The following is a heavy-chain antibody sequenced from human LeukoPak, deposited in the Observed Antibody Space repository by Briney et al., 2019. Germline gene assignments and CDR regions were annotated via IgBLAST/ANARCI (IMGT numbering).Heavy chain of an antibody. V-gene: IGHV5-51*01. Sequence: GESLKISCKGSGYGFTSYWIGWVRQMPGKGLEWMGIIYPGDSDTRYSPSFQGQVTISADKSISTAYLQWSSLKATDTAMYYCARPATAMVPYYFDYWGQGTLVTVSS. CDR3: ARPATAMVPYYFDY. J-gene: IGHJ4*02. CDR1: GYGFTSYW. D-gene: IGHD5-18*01. CDR2: IYPGDSDT.